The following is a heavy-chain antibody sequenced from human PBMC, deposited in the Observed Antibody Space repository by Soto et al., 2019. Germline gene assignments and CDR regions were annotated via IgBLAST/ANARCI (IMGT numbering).Heavy chain of an antibody. CDR2: IAPFSGDV. CDR1: GNTFSYRY. Sequence: QMQLVQSGAEVRKTGSSVTVSCQALGNTFSYRYLHWVRQAPGQALEWMGWIAPFSGDVHYAQKFQERVTLTRDRSINTAYMRMNSLRSEDTAIYFCASGGAGSGPFTWELRDHWGQGTLVTVSS. J-gene: IGHJ4*02. CDR3: ASGGAGSGPFTWELRDH. V-gene: IGHV1-45*02. D-gene: IGHD1-26*01.